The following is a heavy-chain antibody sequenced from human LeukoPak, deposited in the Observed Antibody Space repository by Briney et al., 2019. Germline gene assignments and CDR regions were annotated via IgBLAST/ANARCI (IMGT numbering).Heavy chain of an antibody. D-gene: IGHD6-13*01. J-gene: IGHJ4*02. CDR3: AKKSGAPANFDY. CDR2: ISGDGATT. CDR1: GFAFDDHP. Sequence: PGGSPRLSCAASGFAFDDHPMHWVRQVPGKGLEWVSLISGDGATTSYAASLRGRFTISRDNTKNSLYLQMNNLRTEDTALYYCAKKSGAPANFDYWGRGTLVTVSS. V-gene: IGHV3-43*02.